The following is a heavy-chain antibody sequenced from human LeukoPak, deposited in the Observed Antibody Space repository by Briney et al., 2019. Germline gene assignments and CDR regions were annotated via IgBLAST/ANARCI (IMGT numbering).Heavy chain of an antibody. CDR1: GDSVSSNSAA. CDR3: ARDSVIAVAAPNLSFDY. Sequence: SPTLSLTCAISGDSVSSNSAAWNWIRQSPSRSLEWLGRTYYRSKWYNDYAVSVKSRITINPDTSKNQFSLQLNSVTPEDTAVYYCARDSVIAVAAPNLSFDYWGQGTLVTVSS. J-gene: IGHJ4*02. V-gene: IGHV6-1*01. D-gene: IGHD6-19*01. CDR2: TYYRSKWYN.